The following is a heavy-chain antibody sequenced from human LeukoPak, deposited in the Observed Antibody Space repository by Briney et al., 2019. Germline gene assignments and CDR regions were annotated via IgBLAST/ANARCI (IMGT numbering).Heavy chain of an antibody. CDR2: ISYDGTNK. J-gene: IGHJ4*02. CDR1: GFTFSSYN. CDR3: ARRDHGDYGEEY. D-gene: IGHD4-17*01. V-gene: IGHV3-30*04. Sequence: PGGSLRLSCAASGFTFSSYNMHWVRQAPGKGLEWVAVISYDGTNKYYADSVKGRFTISRDNSQNTLYLQMNNLRAEDTAVYYCARRDHGDYGEEYWGQGTLVTVSS.